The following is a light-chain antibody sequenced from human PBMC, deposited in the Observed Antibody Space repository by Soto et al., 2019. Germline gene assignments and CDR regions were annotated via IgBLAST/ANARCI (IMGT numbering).Light chain of an antibody. Sequence: EIVMTQSPATLSVSPGERATLSYRASQSVSSNLAWYQQKPGQAPRLLIYGASTRATGIPARFSGSGSGTEFTLTISSLQSEDFAVYYCQQYNNWRITFGQGTRLEIK. V-gene: IGKV3-15*01. CDR1: QSVSSN. J-gene: IGKJ5*01. CDR2: GAS. CDR3: QQYNNWRIT.